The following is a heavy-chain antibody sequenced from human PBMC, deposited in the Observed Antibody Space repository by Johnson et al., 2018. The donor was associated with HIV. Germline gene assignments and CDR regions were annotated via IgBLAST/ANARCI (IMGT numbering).Heavy chain of an antibody. CDR1: GFTFSSYA. CDR2: ISYDGSNK. V-gene: IGHV3-30-3*01. Sequence: QVQLVESGGGVVQPGRSLRLSCAASGFTFSSYAMHWVRQAPGKGLEWVAVISYDGSNKYYADSVKGRFTISRDNAKNSLYLQMNSLRAEDTAVYYCAKDEGEYSSSPRAFDIWGQGTTVTVSS. J-gene: IGHJ3*02. CDR3: AKDEGEYSSSPRAFDI. D-gene: IGHD6-6*01.